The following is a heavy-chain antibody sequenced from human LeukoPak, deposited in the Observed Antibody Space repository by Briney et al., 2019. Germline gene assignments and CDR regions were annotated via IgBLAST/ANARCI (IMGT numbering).Heavy chain of an antibody. CDR1: GGSISSYY. CDR3: ARRGYSYGQTLFDY. V-gene: IGHV4-59*01. CDR2: IYYSGST. J-gene: IGHJ4*02. D-gene: IGHD5-18*01. Sequence: SETLSLTRTVSGGSISSYYWSWIRQPPGKGLEWIGYIYYSGSTNYNPSLKSRVTISVDTSKNQFSLKLSSVTAADTAVYYCARRGYSYGQTLFDYWGQGTLVTVSS.